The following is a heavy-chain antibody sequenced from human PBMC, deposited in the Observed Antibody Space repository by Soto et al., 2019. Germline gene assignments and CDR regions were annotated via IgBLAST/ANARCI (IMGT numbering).Heavy chain of an antibody. D-gene: IGHD3-3*01. CDR2: IYSGGST. CDR1: GFTVSSNY. V-gene: IGHV3-66*01. J-gene: IGHJ6*03. CDR3: ARGWYYDFWSGYYTGYKGYYMDV. Sequence: GGSLRLSCAASGFTVSSNYMSWVRQAPGKGLEWVSVIYSGGSTYYADSVKGRFTISRDNSKNTLYLQMNSLRAEDTAVYYCARGWYYDFWSGYYTGYKGYYMDVWGKGTTVTVSS.